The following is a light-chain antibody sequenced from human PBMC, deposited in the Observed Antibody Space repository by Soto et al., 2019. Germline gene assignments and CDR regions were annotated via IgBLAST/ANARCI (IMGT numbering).Light chain of an antibody. CDR2: GAS. V-gene: IGKV3-20*01. Sequence: EIVLTQSPGTLSLSPGARAPLSCRASQTVSSSYLAWYQQKPGQAPRLLIYGASSRATGIPDRFSGSGSGTDFTLTISRLEPEDFAVYYCQQYGSSRTFGQGTKWIS. CDR1: QTVSSSY. CDR3: QQYGSSRT. J-gene: IGKJ1*01.